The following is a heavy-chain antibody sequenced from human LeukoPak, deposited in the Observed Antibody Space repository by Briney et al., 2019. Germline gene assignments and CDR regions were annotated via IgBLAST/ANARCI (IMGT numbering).Heavy chain of an antibody. D-gene: IGHD5-24*01. J-gene: IGHJ4*02. CDR3: ARDIGGMATDFYFDC. Sequence: GGSLRLSCAASGFTFSTYTMNWVRQAPGKGLEWVSYISSSGSIFYYADSVKGRFTISRDNAKNSLYLQMNSLRAEDTAVYYCARDIGGMATDFYFDCWGQGTLVTVSS. CDR2: ISSSGSIF. CDR1: GFTFSTYT. V-gene: IGHV3-48*04.